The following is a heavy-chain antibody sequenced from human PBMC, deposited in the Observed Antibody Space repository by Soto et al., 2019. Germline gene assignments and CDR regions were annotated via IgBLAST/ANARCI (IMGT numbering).Heavy chain of an antibody. CDR1: GDSVSSSSAA. V-gene: IGHV6-1*01. CDR2: TYYRSKWIH. CDR3: AGVVXFRRMDV. J-gene: IGHJ6*02. D-gene: IGHD3-16*01. Sequence: SQTLSLTCDISGDSVSSSSAAWNWIRQSPSRGLEWLGRTYYRSKWIHEYTVSMESRITINPDTSKNQIPLHIYSVTAEDTAVYYCAGVVXFRRMDVWGQGXQVTVSS.